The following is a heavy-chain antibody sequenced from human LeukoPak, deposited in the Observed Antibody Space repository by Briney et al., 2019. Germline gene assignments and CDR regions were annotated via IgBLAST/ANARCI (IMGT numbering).Heavy chain of an antibody. Sequence: GGSLRLSCAASGFTFSSYAMSWVRQAPGKGLEWVSAISGGGGITYYADSVKGRFTISRDNSKNTLYLQMSSLRAEDTAAYYCAKDTFSESRYGVLDSWGQGTLVTVSS. CDR2: ISGGGGIT. CDR3: AKDTFSESRYGVLDS. D-gene: IGHD3-10*01. J-gene: IGHJ4*02. CDR1: GFTFSSYA. V-gene: IGHV3-23*01.